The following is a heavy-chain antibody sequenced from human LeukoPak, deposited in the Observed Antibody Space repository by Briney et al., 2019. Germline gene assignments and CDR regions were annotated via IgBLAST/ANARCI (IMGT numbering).Heavy chain of an antibody. CDR1: GFTFGDFA. CDR3: ARAYSGTYGDAFDI. Sequence: GGSLRLSCAASGFTFGDFAMTWIRQVPGKGLEWISRINWNGDSTRYADSVKGRFTVSRDNAKNSLHLQMNSLRADDTAFYHCARAYSGTYGDAFDIWGQGTMVTVSS. CDR2: INWNGDST. V-gene: IGHV3-20*01. J-gene: IGHJ3*02. D-gene: IGHD3-10*01.